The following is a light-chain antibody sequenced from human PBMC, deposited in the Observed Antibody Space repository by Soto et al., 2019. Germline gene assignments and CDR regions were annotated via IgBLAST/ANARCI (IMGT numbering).Light chain of an antibody. CDR2: DAS. J-gene: IGKJ5*01. V-gene: IGKV3-11*01. CDR1: QSVRSN. Sequence: EIVMTHSPATLSVSPCERATLSFSASQSVRSNLAWYQQKPGQAPRLLIYDASNRATGIPARFSGSGSGTDFTLTISSLEPEDFAVYYCQQRSNWPPITFGQGTRLEI. CDR3: QQRSNWPPIT.